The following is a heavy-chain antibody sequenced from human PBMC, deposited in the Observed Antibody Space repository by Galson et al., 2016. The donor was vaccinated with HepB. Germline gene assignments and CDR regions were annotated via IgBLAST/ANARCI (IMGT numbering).Heavy chain of an antibody. CDR3: APLGDDSGSRGFCDY. CDR1: GLSLRSTGVA. D-gene: IGHD3-16*01. Sequence: PALVKPTQTLTLTCTLSGLSLRSTGVAVGWIRQSPGRALEWLAVIYWDDDSRYAPSLNSRLTVTRDASTSQVILSLINVGPADTATYFCAPLGDDSGSRGFCDYWGPGTRVTVSS. V-gene: IGHV2-5*05. J-gene: IGHJ4*02. CDR2: IYWDDDS.